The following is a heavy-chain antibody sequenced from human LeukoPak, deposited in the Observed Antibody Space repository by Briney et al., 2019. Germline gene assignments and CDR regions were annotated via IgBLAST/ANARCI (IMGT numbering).Heavy chain of an antibody. Sequence: PSETLSLTCAVYGGSFSGYYWSWIRQPPGKGLEWIGEINHSGSTNYNPSLKSRVTISVDTSKNQFSLKLSSVTAADTAVYYCARDVHDFWSGYPSHFDYWGQGTLVTVSS. J-gene: IGHJ4*02. CDR3: ARDVHDFWSGYPSHFDY. CDR2: INHSGST. CDR1: GGSFSGYY. D-gene: IGHD3-3*01. V-gene: IGHV4-34*01.